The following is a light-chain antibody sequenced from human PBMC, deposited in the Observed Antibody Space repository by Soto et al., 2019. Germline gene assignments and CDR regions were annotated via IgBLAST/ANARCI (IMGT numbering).Light chain of an antibody. V-gene: IGKV1-39*01. J-gene: IGKJ1*01. Sequence: DIQMTQSPSSLSASVGDRVTITCRASQSITSYLNWYQQKPGKAPKLLISAASSLRSGVPSRFSGSGSGTDFTHTISSLQPEDFATYYCQQSYSTPLMFGQGTKVEIK. CDR3: QQSYSTPLM. CDR2: AAS. CDR1: QSITSY.